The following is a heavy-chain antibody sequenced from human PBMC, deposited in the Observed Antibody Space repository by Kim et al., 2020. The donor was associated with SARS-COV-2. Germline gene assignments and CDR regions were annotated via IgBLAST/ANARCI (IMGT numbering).Heavy chain of an antibody. V-gene: IGHV4-34*01. CDR3: ARGRIAAAGTHYWYFDL. J-gene: IGHJ2*01. Sequence: LKSRVTISVDTSKNQFSLKLSSVTAADTAVYYCARGRIAAAGTHYWYFDLWGRGTLVTVSS. D-gene: IGHD6-13*01.